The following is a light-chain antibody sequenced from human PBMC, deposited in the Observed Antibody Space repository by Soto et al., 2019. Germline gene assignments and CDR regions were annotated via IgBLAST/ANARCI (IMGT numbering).Light chain of an antibody. V-gene: IGKV3-15*01. CDR1: QSVGSD. CDR3: QQYNDWPPT. J-gene: IGKJ3*01. CDR2: AAS. Sequence: EIVMTQSPATLSASPGERATLCCRASQSVGSDLAWYQQKPGQAPRLLIYAASTRATGVPARFSGSGSGTEFTLTISSLQTEDFVVYYCQQYNDWPPTFGPGTKVDIK.